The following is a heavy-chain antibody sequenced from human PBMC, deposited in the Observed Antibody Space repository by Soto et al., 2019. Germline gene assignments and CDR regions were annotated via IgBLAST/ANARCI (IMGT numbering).Heavy chain of an antibody. J-gene: IGHJ5*02. CDR1: GGSISSGGYS. Sequence: QLQLQESGSGLVKPSQTLSLTCAVSGGSISSGGYSWSWIRQPPGKGLEWIGYIYNSGSTYYNPYLESRVTISVDRSKNQYSLELSSVTSDDTAVYYCARVPGPWGQGTLVTVSS. D-gene: IGHD3-10*01. CDR2: IYNSGST. CDR3: ARVPGP. V-gene: IGHV4-30-2*01.